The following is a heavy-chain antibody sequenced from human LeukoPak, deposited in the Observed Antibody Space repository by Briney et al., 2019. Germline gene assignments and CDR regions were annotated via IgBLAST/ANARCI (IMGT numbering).Heavy chain of an antibody. CDR2: TSGSGDGT. CDR1: GFTFSSYA. Sequence: GGSLRLSCAASGFTFSSYAMSWVRQAPGKGLEWVSATSGSGDGTFYADSVKGRFTISRDNSKNTLYLQMNSLRAEDTAVYYCANTIAVAASYYFDYWGQGTLVTVSS. J-gene: IGHJ4*02. D-gene: IGHD6-19*01. CDR3: ANTIAVAASYYFDY. V-gene: IGHV3-23*01.